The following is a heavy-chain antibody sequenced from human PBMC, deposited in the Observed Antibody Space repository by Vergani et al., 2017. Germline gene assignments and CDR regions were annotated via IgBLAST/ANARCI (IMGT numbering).Heavy chain of an antibody. V-gene: IGHV3-23*01. J-gene: IGHJ6*02. CDR2: ISGSGGRT. CDR3: AKANPRNSGYDYLYYYHAMDV. D-gene: IGHD5-12*01. Sequence: EVPTLESGGELITAGGFLELPFAASGFPLNHYAMNLVRPAPGKGPEWVSGISGSGGRTYYAGSVKGRFTISRDSSKNTLYLQMNSLSAGDTAVYYCAKANPRNSGYDYLYYYHAMDVWGQGTTVTVSS. CDR1: GFPLNHYA.